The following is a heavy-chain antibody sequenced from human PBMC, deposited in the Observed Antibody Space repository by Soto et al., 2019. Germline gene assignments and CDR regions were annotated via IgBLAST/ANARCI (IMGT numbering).Heavy chain of an antibody. CDR3: ARRRYCSRTSWYLHYYYMDV. J-gene: IGHJ6*03. D-gene: IGHD2-2*01. Sequence: QVQLVQSGAEVKKPGSSVKVSCKASGGTFSSYTISWVRQAPGQGLEWMGRIIPILGIANYAQKFQGRVTITAEKCASRDYMELRSLRSEDKAVYYCARRRYCSRTSWYLHYYYMDVWGKGTTVTVSS. V-gene: IGHV1-69*02. CDR2: IIPILGIA. CDR1: GGTFSSYT.